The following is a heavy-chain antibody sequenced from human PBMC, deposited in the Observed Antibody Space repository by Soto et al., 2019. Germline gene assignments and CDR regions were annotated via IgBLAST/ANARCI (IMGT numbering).Heavy chain of an antibody. CDR2: INSDGSST. CDR3: ARAMDYIVVVPAANTEPYYYYYGMDV. J-gene: IGHJ6*02. CDR1: GFTFSSYW. V-gene: IGHV3-74*01. D-gene: IGHD2-2*01. Sequence: GGSLRLSCAASGFTFSSYWMHWVRQAPGKGLVWVSRINSDGSSTSYADSVKGRFTISRDNAKNTLYLQMNSLRAEDTAVYYWARAMDYIVVVPAANTEPYYYYYGMDVWGQGTTVTVSS.